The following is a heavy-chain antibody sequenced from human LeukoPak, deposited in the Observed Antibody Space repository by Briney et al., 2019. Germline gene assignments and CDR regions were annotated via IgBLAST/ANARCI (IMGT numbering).Heavy chain of an antibody. CDR2: IKRKHDGCTT. V-gene: IGHV3-15*01. J-gene: IGHJ6*03. D-gene: IGHD3-3*01. CDR3: TTHITYDFWSGPDLYFYYYYMDF. Sequence: GGSLRLSCAASGFTLSNAWMSSVRQAPGRGLGWDGRIKRKHDGCTTDPAARVKDRITISRDDPNTTLYLHMNSLKTEDTALYYCTTHITYDFWSGPDLYFYYYYMDFWGKGTTVTVSS. CDR1: GFTLSNAW.